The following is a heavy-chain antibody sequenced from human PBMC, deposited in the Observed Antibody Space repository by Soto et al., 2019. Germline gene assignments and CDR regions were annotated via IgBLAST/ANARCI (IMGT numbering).Heavy chain of an antibody. J-gene: IGHJ4*02. CDR1: GGSIDNSHTF. CDR3: VRVVEAASRHTDFDS. D-gene: IGHD2-15*01. Sequence: SKALSLTCDDSGGSIDNSHTFWGWFRQPPGRGLEFLGRVSYSGGTYYNPSLKSRATVSVDTSKNQVSRRLRAVTFAESDTDNCVRVVEAASRHTDFDSWAKGIVVTV. CDR2: VSYSGGT. V-gene: IGHV4-39*01.